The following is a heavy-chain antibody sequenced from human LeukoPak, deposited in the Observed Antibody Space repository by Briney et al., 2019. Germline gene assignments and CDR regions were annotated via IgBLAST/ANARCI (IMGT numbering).Heavy chain of an antibody. CDR3: ARTLSSSGSPWFDP. CDR2: IYYSGST. CDR1: GGSISSYY. V-gene: IGHV4-59*01. J-gene: IGHJ5*02. D-gene: IGHD6-6*01. Sequence: PSETLSLTCTVSGGSISSYYWSWIRQPPGKGLEWIGYIYYSGSTNYNPSLKSRVTISVDTSKNQFSLKLSSVTAADTAVYYCARTLSSSGSPWFDPWGQGTLVIVSS.